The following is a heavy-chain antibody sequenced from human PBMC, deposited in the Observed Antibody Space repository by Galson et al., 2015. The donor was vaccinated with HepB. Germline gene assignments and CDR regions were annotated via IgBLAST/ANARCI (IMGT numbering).Heavy chain of an antibody. J-gene: IGHJ3*02. CDR1: GDSVSSHSAA. V-gene: IGHV6-1*01. CDR3: ARGRSRYYGSGNEGDAFDI. D-gene: IGHD3-10*01. CDR2: TYYRSKWYN. Sequence: CAISGDSVSSHSAAWNWIRQSPSRGLEWLGRTYYRSKWYNDYAVSVKSRITINPDTSKNQFSLQLNSVTPEDTAVYYCARGRSRYYGSGNEGDAFDIWGQGTMVTVSS.